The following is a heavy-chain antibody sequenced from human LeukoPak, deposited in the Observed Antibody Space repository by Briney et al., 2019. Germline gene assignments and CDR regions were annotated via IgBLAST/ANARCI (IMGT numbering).Heavy chain of an antibody. CDR2: IYPGDSDT. Sequence: GESLKISCKGSGYSFTSYWIGWVRQMPGKGLEWMGIIYPGDSDTRYSPSFQGQVTISAHKSISTAYLQWSSLKASDTAMYYCARYSTPGIAVAGTNLRYYYYYMDVWGKGTTVTISS. J-gene: IGHJ6*03. CDR1: GYSFTSYW. CDR3: ARYSTPGIAVAGTNLRYYYYYMDV. V-gene: IGHV5-51*01. D-gene: IGHD6-19*01.